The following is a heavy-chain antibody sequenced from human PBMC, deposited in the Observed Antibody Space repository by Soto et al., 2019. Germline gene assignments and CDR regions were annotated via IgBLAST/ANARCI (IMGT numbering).Heavy chain of an antibody. V-gene: IGHV3-30*04. CDR2: ISYDGSNK. Sequence: GGSLRLSCAASGFTFSSYAMHWVRQAPGKGLEWVAVISYDGSNKYYADSVKGRFTISRDNSKNTLYLQMNSLRAEDTAVYYCARGGRGLQQLVQLVDYWGQGTLVTVSS. J-gene: IGHJ4*02. CDR1: GFTFSSYA. CDR3: ARGGRGLQQLVQLVDY. D-gene: IGHD6-13*01.